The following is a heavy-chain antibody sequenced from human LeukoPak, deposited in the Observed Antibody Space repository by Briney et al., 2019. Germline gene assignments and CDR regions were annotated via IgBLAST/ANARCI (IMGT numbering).Heavy chain of an antibody. CDR3: ARRPHRRDYYYMDV. CDR2: IYTSGST. J-gene: IGHJ6*03. V-gene: IGHV4-4*09. Sequence: PSETLSLTCTVSGGSICSHYWSWIRQPPGKGLEWIGYIYTSGSTNYNPSLKSRVTISVDTSKNQFSLKLSSVTAADTAVYYCARRPHRRDYYYMDVWGKGTTVTVSS. CDR1: GGSICSHY.